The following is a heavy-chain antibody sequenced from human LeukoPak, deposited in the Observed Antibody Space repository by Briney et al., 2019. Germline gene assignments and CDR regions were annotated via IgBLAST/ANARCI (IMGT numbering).Heavy chain of an antibody. CDR3: ARGPGAARRSWFAP. CDR1: GGSFSGYY. D-gene: IGHD6-6*01. Sequence: PSETLSLTCAVYGGSFSGYYWIWIPQPPGKGREGSMEINHSESTNYNPPLKSRVTISVDTSKNHFFLMLSPVAAADTAVYYCARGPGAARRSWFAPGGQGTLVTVSS. V-gene: IGHV4-34*01. J-gene: IGHJ5*02. CDR2: INHSEST.